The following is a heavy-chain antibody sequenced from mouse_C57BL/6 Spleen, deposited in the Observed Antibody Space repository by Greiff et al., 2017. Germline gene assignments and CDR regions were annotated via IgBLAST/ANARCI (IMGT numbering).Heavy chain of an antibody. J-gene: IGHJ3*01. D-gene: IGHD2-4*01. CDR1: GYTFTSYG. Sequence: VKLMESGAELARPGASVKLSCKASGYTFTSYGISWVKQRTGQGLGWIGEIYPRSGNTYYNEKFKGKATLTADKSSSTAYMELRSLTSEDSAVYFCARQGDYDEESFAYWGQGTLVTVSA. V-gene: IGHV1-81*01. CDR2: IYPRSGNT. CDR3: ARQGDYDEESFAY.